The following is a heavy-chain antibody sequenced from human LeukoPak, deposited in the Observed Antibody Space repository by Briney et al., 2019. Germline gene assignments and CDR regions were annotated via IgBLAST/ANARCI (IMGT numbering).Heavy chain of an antibody. D-gene: IGHD6-13*01. CDR3: ARDLSWSNSNYYMDV. V-gene: IGHV3-21*01. CDR1: GISLSNYA. J-gene: IGHJ6*03. Sequence: GGSLRLSCVVSGISLSNYAMTWVRQAPGKGLEWVSSISSGSSYTYYADSLKGRFTVSRDNAKNSLHLQMNSLRAEDTAVYYCARDLSWSNSNYYMDVWGNGTTVTVSS. CDR2: ISSGSSYT.